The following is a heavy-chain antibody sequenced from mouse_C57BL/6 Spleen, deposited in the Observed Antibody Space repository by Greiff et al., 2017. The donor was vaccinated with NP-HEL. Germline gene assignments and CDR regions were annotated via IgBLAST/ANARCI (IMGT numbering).Heavy chain of an antibody. D-gene: IGHD1-1*01. Sequence: DVKLVESGGGLVKPGGSLKLSCAASGFTFSDYGMHWVRQAPEKGLEWVAYISSGSSTIYYADTVKGRFTISRDNAKNTLFLQMTSLRSEDTAMYYCASSSYGAMDYWGQGTSVTVSS. CDR3: ASSSYGAMDY. V-gene: IGHV5-17*01. CDR2: ISSGSSTI. CDR1: GFTFSDYG. J-gene: IGHJ4*01.